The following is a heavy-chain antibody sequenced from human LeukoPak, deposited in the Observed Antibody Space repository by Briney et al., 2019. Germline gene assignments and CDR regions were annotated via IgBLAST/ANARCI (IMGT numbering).Heavy chain of an antibody. CDR2: ISGSGGST. CDR3: AKDGAFGVVIILFY. Sequence: GGSLRLSCAASGFTFSSYAMSWVRQAPGKGLEWVSAISGSGGSTYYADSVKGRFTISRDNYKNALYLQMNSLRAEDTAVYYCAKDGAFGVVIILFYWGQGTLVTVSS. V-gene: IGHV3-23*01. J-gene: IGHJ4*02. D-gene: IGHD3-3*01. CDR1: GFTFSSYA.